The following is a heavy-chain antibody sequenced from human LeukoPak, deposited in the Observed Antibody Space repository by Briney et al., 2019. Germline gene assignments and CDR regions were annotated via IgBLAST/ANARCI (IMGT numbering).Heavy chain of an antibody. Sequence: GGSLRLSCAASGFTFSSYWMTWVRQAPGKGLEWVATIKHDGSEDYYLDSVKGRFTISRDNAKSSMWLQMNSLRAEDTAIYYCARRGYSDSSGYDYWGQGTLVTVSS. CDR1: GFTFSSYW. D-gene: IGHD3-22*01. CDR2: IKHDGSED. J-gene: IGHJ4*02. CDR3: ARRGYSDSSGYDY. V-gene: IGHV3-7*01.